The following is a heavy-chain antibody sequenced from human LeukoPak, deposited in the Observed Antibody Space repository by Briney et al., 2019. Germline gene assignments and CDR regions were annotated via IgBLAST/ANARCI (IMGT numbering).Heavy chain of an antibody. V-gene: IGHV4-34*01. CDR3: ARQTGSGLFILP. D-gene: IGHD3/OR15-3a*01. CDR1: GGSFSGYY. J-gene: IGHJ4*02. CDR2: ISHSGST. Sequence: SETLSLTCAVYGGSFSGYYWSWIRQPPGKGLEWIGEISHSGSTNYNPSLKSRVTISVDTSKNQFSLKLSSVTAADTAVYYCARQTGSGLFILPGGQGTLVTVSS.